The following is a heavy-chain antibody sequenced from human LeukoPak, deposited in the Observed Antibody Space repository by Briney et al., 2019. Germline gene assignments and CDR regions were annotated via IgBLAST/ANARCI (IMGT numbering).Heavy chain of an antibody. CDR3: ARYSSGWGGVDY. CDR1: GYTFTSYD. Sequence: ASVKVSCKASGYTFTSYDINWVRQATGQGLEWMGWMNPNSGNTGYAQKFQGRVTITRNTSISTAYMELSSLRSEDTAVYYCARYSSGWGGVDYWGQGTLVTVSS. J-gene: IGHJ4*02. V-gene: IGHV1-8*03. D-gene: IGHD6-19*01. CDR2: MNPNSGNT.